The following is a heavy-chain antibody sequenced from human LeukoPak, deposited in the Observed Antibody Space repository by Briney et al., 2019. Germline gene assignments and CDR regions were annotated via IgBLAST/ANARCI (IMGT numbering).Heavy chain of an antibody. CDR1: GFTFSTYA. CDR3: AKPSGYCTSTSCRTENDY. V-gene: IGHV3-23*01. D-gene: IGHD2-2*01. Sequence: QAGGSLRLSCAASGFTFSTYAMSWVRQAPGKGLEWVSAVSGSGITTYYADSVKGRFTISRDNSKNTVYLQMKTLRAEDTAVYYCAKPSGYCTSTSCRTENDYWGRGTLVTVSS. CDR2: VSGSGITT. J-gene: IGHJ4*02.